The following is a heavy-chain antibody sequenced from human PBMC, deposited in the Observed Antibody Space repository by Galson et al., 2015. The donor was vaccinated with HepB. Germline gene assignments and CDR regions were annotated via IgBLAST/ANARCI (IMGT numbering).Heavy chain of an antibody. CDR1: GFTFSSYW. CDR3: AREPYSSSWYRKTAIYGMDV. V-gene: IGHV3-7*01. Sequence: SLRLSCAASGFTFSSYWMSWVRQAPGKGLEWVANIKQDGSEKYYVDSVKGRFTISRDNAKNSLYLQMNSLRAEDTAVYYCAREPYSSSWYRKTAIYGMDVWGQGTTVTVSS. J-gene: IGHJ6*02. CDR2: IKQDGSEK. D-gene: IGHD6-13*01.